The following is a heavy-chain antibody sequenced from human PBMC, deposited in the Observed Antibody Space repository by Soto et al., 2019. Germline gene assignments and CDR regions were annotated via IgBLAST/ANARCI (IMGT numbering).Heavy chain of an antibody. CDR3: ASSGNYYYYYGMDV. Sequence: PGGSLRLSCAASGFTFSSYSMNWVRQAPGKGLEWVSSISSSSSYIYYADSVKGRFTISRDNAKNSLYLQMNSLRAEDTAVYYCASSGNYYYYYGMDVWGPGTTVTVSS. D-gene: IGHD6-25*01. CDR2: ISSSSSYI. CDR1: GFTFSSYS. V-gene: IGHV3-21*01. J-gene: IGHJ6*02.